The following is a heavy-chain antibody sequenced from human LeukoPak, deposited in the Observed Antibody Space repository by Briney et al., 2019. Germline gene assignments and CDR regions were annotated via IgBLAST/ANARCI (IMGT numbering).Heavy chain of an antibody. J-gene: IGHJ4*02. CDR2: IYYSGST. CDR1: GFTFSDYF. D-gene: IGHD4-17*01. Sequence: LRLSCAASGFTFSDYFMSWIRQAPGKGLEWIGYIYYSGSTYYNPSLKSRVTLSVDTSKNQFSLKLGSVTAADTAVYYCARDYGDYGETIFDYWGQGTLVTVSS. CDR3: ARDYGDYGETIFDY. V-gene: IGHV4-31*02.